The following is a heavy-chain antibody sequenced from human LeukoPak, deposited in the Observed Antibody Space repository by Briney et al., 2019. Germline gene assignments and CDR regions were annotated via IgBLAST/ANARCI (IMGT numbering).Heavy chain of an antibody. CDR3: AREVLRYFGY. V-gene: IGHV3-30*04. CDR1: GFTFSSYA. CDR2: ISYDGSNK. Sequence: GGSLRLSCAAPGFTFSSYAMHWVRQAPGKGLEWVAVISYDGSNKYYADFVKGRFTISRDNSKNTLYLQMNSLRAEDTAVYYCAREVLRYFGYWGQGTLVTVSS. J-gene: IGHJ4*02.